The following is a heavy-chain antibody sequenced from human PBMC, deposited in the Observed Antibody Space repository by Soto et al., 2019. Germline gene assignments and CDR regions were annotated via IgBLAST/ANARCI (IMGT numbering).Heavy chain of an antibody. Sequence: QVQLVESGGGVVQPGRSLRLSCAASGFTFSSYGMHWVRQAPGKGLEWVAVISYDGSNKYYADSVKGRFTISRDNSKNTLYLQMNSLRAEDTAVYYCAKDLEYYDSSGSYLYYYYYGMDVWGQWTPVTVSS. D-gene: IGHD3-22*01. CDR3: AKDLEYYDSSGSYLYYYYYGMDV. CDR2: ISYDGSNK. J-gene: IGHJ6*02. CDR1: GFTFSSYG. V-gene: IGHV3-30*18.